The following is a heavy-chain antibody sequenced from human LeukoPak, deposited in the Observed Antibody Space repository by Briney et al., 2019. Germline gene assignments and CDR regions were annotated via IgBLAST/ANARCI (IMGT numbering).Heavy chain of an antibody. D-gene: IGHD3-22*01. CDR2: ISGSGGST. CDR1: GFTFSSYW. Sequence: PGGSLRLSCAASGFTFSSYWMSWVRQAPGKGLEWVSAISGSGGSTYYADSVKGRFTISRDNSKNTLYLQMNSLRAEDTAVYYCAKAPYYYDSSGYSHDAFDIWGQGTMVTVSS. CDR3: AKAPYYYDSSGYSHDAFDI. J-gene: IGHJ3*02. V-gene: IGHV3-23*01.